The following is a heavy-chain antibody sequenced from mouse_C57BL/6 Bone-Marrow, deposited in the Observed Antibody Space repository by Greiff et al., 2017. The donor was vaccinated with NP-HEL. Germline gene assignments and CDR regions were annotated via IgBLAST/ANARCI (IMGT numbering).Heavy chain of an antibody. CDR2: IWRGGST. CDR1: GFSLTSYG. CDR3: ANDYGSSYVRYAMDY. Sequence: VKVVESGPGLVQPSQSLSITCTVSGFSLTSYGVHWVRQSPGKGLEWLGVIWRGGSTDYNAAFMSRLSITKDNSKSQVFFKMNSLQADDTAIYYCANDYGSSYVRYAMDYWGQGTSVTVSS. V-gene: IGHV2-5*01. D-gene: IGHD1-1*01. J-gene: IGHJ4*01.